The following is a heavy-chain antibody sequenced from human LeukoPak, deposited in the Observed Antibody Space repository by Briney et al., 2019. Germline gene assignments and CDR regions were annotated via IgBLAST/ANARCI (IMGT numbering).Heavy chain of an antibody. J-gene: IGHJ5*02. CDR1: GYTFTSYD. Sequence: ASVKVSCKASGYTFTSYDINWVRQATGQGLEWMGWINPNSGGTNYAQKFQGRVTMTRDTSISTAYMELSRLRSDDTAVYYCAREGGDYDILTGYYPSLWFDPWGQGTLVTVSS. V-gene: IGHV1-2*02. CDR2: INPNSGGT. D-gene: IGHD3-9*01. CDR3: AREGGDYDILTGYYPSLWFDP.